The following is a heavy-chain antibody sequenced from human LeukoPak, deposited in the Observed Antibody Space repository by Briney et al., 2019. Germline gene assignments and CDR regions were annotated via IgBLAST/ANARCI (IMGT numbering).Heavy chain of an antibody. CDR3: ARGVVVPAAIVRYNWFDP. Sequence: SETLSLTCAVYGGSFSGYYWSWIRQPPGKGLEWIGEINHSGSTNYNPSLKSRVTISVDTSKNLFSLKLSSVTAADTAVCYCARGVVVPAAIVRYNWFDPWGRGTLVTVSS. CDR2: INHSGST. V-gene: IGHV4-34*01. J-gene: IGHJ5*02. D-gene: IGHD2-2*01. CDR1: GGSFSGYY.